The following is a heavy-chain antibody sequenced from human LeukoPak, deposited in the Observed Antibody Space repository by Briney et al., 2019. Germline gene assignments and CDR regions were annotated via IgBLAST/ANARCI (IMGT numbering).Heavy chain of an antibody. Sequence: GGTLRLSCAASGFTFSSYGMSWVRQAPGKGLEWVSAISGSAVSTYYADSVKGRFTISRDNSKNTLYLQMNSLRAEDTAVYYCARILDSAWGELGYWGQGTLVTVSS. D-gene: IGHD6-19*01. J-gene: IGHJ4*02. CDR2: ISGSAVST. CDR3: ARILDSAWGELGY. CDR1: GFTFSSYG. V-gene: IGHV3-23*01.